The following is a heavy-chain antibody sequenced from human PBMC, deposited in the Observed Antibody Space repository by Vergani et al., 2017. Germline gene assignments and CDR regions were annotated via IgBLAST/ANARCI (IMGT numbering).Heavy chain of an antibody. CDR3: VRRHVDY. J-gene: IGHJ4*02. V-gene: IGHV3-23*01. CDR2: SGGSGGNS. Sequence: DVQLLESGGGVVQPGGSLRLSCAAFGFTFTDHGLSWVRQVPGEALEWVSFSGGSGGNSYYADPVKGWFTMSRDDSKNTFYLQMNRLRVEDTAVYYCVRRHVDYWGQGALVTVSS. CDR1: GFTFTDHG.